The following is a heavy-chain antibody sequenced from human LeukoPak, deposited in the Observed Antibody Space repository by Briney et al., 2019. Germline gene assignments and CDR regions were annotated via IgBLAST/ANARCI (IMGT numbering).Heavy chain of an antibody. CDR3: ARSQLTTLNYYYGMDV. CDR2: MNPNSGNT. CDR1: GYTFTSYD. V-gene: IGHV1-8*01. Sequence: ASVKVSCKASGYTFTSYDINWVRQATGQGLEWMGWMNPNSGNTGYAQKFQGRVTMTRNTSISTAYMELSSLRSEDTAVYYCARSQLTTLNYYYGMDVWGQGTTVTVSS. D-gene: IGHD2-2*01. J-gene: IGHJ6*02.